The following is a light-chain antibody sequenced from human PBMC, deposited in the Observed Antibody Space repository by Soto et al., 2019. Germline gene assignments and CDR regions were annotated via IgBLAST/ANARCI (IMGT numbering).Light chain of an antibody. V-gene: IGLV1-44*01. CDR2: NNN. CDR3: AAWDDSLNGYV. Sequence: SVLPQPPSASGTPGQRVTISCSGGGSNIGTNAVNWYQQLPGTAPKLLIYNNNQRPSGVPDRFSGSKSGTSASLAISGLQSEDEADYYCAAWDDSLNGYVFGTGTKVTVL. J-gene: IGLJ1*01. CDR1: GSNIGTNA.